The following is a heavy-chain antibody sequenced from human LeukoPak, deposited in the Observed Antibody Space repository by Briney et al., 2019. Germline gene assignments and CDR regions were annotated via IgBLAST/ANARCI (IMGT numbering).Heavy chain of an antibody. V-gene: IGHV3-23*01. Sequence: GGSLRLSCAASGFTFSDYDLNWVRQAPGKGLEWVSGISGSGDSRYADSVKGRFIISRDNSKNTLYLQMNSLRAEDTAVYYCAKGGDGYNYYFDYWGQETLVTVSS. CDR1: GFTFSDYD. CDR3: AKGGDGYNYYFDY. J-gene: IGHJ4*02. D-gene: IGHD5-24*01. CDR2: ISGSGDSR.